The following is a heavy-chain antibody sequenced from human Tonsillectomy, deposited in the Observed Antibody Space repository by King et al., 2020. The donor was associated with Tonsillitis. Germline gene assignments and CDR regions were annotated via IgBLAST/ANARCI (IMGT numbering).Heavy chain of an antibody. Sequence: VQLQQWGAGLLKPSETLSLTCAVYGGSFSGYYWSWIRQPPGKGLEWIGEINHSGSTNYNPSLKSRVTISVDTSKNQFSLKLSSVTAADTAVYYCARGRWGTFDYWGQGTLVTVSS. J-gene: IGHJ4*02. D-gene: IGHD1-1*01. CDR2: INHSGST. CDR3: ARGRWGTFDY. V-gene: IGHV4-34*01. CDR1: GGSFSGYY.